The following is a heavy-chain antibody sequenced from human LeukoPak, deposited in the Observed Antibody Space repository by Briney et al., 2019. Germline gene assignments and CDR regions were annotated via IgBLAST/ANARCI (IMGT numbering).Heavy chain of an antibody. CDR3: ARGPIVVVPAASYMDV. J-gene: IGHJ6*03. D-gene: IGHD2-2*01. Sequence: GGSLRLSCAASGFPFSSYGMHWVRQAPGKGLEWVAAISNDGNNKFYADSVKGRFTISRDNPKNTLYLQMNSLRAEDTAVYYCARGPIVVVPAASYMDVWGKGTTVTISS. CDR1: GFPFSSYG. V-gene: IGHV3-30*03. CDR2: ISNDGNNK.